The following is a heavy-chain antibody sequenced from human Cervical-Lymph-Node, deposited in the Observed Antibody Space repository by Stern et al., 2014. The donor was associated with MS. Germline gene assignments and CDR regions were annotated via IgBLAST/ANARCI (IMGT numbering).Heavy chain of an antibody. CDR1: GYTFTSYD. J-gene: IGHJ4*02. Sequence: VQLVESGAEVKKPGASVKVSCKASGYTFTSYDINWVRQGTGQGLEWMGWMNPYSGNAVYAQKFQGRVTMTRDTSTSTAYLELTSLRSEDTAVFYCARGRELLSLDYCGQGTLVTVSS. CDR2: MNPYSGNA. V-gene: IGHV1-8*01. CDR3: ARGRELLSLDY. D-gene: IGHD1-26*01.